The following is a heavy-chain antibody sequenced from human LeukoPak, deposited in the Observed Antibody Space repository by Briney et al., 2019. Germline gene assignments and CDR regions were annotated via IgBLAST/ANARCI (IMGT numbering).Heavy chain of an antibody. CDR2: IYYRGST. D-gene: IGHD4-17*01. V-gene: IGHV4-59*01. Sequence: PSETLSLTCTVSGGSINNYYWSWIRQPPGRGLEWIGYIYYRGSTNYNPSLKSRVTFSVDTSKNQFSLKLNSVTAADTAVYYCARGGDYGDLRYFDYWGQGTLVIVSS. CDR1: GGSINNYY. CDR3: ARGGDYGDLRYFDY. J-gene: IGHJ4*02.